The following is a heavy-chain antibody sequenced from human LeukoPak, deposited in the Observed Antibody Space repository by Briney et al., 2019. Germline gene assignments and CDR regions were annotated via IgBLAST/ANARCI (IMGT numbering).Heavy chain of an antibody. Sequence: GASVKVSCKASGGTFSSYAISWVRQAPGQGLEWMGRIIPILGIANYAQKFQGRVTITADKSTSTAYMELSSLRSEDTAVYYCARDLSMWELLLDYWGQGTLVTVSS. V-gene: IGHV1-69*04. CDR2: IIPILGIA. CDR3: ARDLSMWELLLDY. D-gene: IGHD1-26*01. CDR1: GGTFSSYA. J-gene: IGHJ4*02.